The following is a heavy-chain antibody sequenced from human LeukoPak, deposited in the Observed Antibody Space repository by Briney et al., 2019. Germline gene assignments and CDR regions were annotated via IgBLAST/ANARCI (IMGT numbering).Heavy chain of an antibody. CDR1: GGSISSYY. J-gene: IGHJ4*02. CDR3: ARFRWFGEFTN. D-gene: IGHD3-10*01. CDR2: IYYSGST. V-gene: IGHV4-39*01. Sequence: PSETLSLTCTVSGGSISSYYWGWIRQPPGKGLEWIGSIYYSGSTYYNPSLKSRVTISVDTSKNQFSLKLSSVTAADTAVYYCARFRWFGEFTNWGQGTLVTVSS.